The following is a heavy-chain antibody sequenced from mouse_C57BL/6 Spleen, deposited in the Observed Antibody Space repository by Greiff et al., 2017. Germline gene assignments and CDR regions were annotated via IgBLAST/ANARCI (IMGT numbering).Heavy chain of an antibody. CDR1: GYTFTDYE. Sequence: QVQLQQSGAELVKPGASVTLSCKASGYTFTDYEMHWVKQTPVHGLEWIGAIDPETGGTAYNQKFKGKAILTADKSSSTAYMELRSLTSEDSAVYYCTREGTTVVSDWYFDVWGTGTTVTVSS. V-gene: IGHV1-15*01. CDR2: IDPETGGT. J-gene: IGHJ1*03. CDR3: TREGTTVVSDWYFDV. D-gene: IGHD1-1*01.